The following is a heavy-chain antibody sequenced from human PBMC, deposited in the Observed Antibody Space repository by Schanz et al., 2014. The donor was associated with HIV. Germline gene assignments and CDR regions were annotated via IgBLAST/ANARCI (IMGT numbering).Heavy chain of an antibody. V-gene: IGHV3-30*03. CDR3: ARDKSNLGMDS. CDR1: GFTFDSYG. Sequence: QVRLVESGGGVVRPGRSLRLSCAASGFTFDSYGMHWVRQAPGKGLEGVAVISYDGRNKYYADSVKGRFTISRDNSKNTLYLQVKSLRAEDTAMYYCARDKSNLGMDSWGQGTLVTVSS. CDR2: ISYDGRNK. J-gene: IGHJ5*01.